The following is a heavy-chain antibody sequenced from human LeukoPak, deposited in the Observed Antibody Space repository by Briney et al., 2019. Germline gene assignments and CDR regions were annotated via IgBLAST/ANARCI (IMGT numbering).Heavy chain of an antibody. CDR3: ARGEWDLLFDY. D-gene: IGHD1-26*01. CDR1: GDSISFYY. J-gene: IGHJ4*02. Sequence: SETLSLTCTVSGDSISFYYWSWIRQPPGKGLEWIGCINYSGSTNYNPSLKSRVTISVDTSKNQFSLKLSSVTAADTAVYYCARGEWDLLFDYWGQGTLVTVSS. V-gene: IGHV4-59*01. CDR2: INYSGST.